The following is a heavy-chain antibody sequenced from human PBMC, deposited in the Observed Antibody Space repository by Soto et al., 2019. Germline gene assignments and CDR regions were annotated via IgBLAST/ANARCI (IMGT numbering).Heavy chain of an antibody. CDR1: GLIFSDYH. V-gene: IGHV3-72*01. D-gene: IGHD6-19*01. J-gene: IGHJ6*02. CDR3: AMLGGWSGGSSGMDV. CDR2: IRRKANSYTT. Sequence: EVQLVESGGSVVQPGGSLRLSCAASGLIFSDYHMDWVRQAPGKGLEWVGRIRRKANSYTTEYAASVKGRFTISRDDSKNSLYLEMNSLKSEDTAVYYCAMLGGWSGGSSGMDVWGQGTTVTVSS.